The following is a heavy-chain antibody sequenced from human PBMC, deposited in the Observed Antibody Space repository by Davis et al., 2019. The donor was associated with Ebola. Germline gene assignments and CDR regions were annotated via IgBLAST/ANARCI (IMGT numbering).Heavy chain of an antibody. CDR2: IKQDGSEK. D-gene: IGHD3-3*01. V-gene: IGHV3-7*03. CDR3: ARYYDFWSGYWSYYYYYGMDV. J-gene: IGHJ6*02. CDR1: GFTFSSYG. Sequence: GGSLRLSCAASGFTFSSYGMHWVRQAPGKGLEWVANIKQDGSEKYYVDSVKGRFTISRDNAKNSLYLQMNSLRAEDTAVYYCARYYDFWSGYWSYYYYYGMDVWGQGTTVTVSS.